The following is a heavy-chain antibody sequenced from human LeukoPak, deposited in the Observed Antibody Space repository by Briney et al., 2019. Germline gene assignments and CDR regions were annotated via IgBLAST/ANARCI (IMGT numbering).Heavy chain of an antibody. D-gene: IGHD6-6*01. CDR3: AREYSRSSGRRAFDI. J-gene: IGHJ3*02. Sequence: KPSETLSLTCTVSGASISSYYWSWIRQPPGKGLEWIGYIYYSGSTNYNPSLKGRVTILVDTSKNQFSLRLSSVTAAETAVDYCAREYSRSSGRRAFDIWGQGTMVTVSS. CDR1: GASISSYY. CDR2: IYYSGST. V-gene: IGHV4-59*08.